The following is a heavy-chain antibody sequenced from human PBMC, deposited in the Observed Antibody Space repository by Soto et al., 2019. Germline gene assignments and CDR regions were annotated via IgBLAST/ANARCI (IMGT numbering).Heavy chain of an antibody. CDR2: IWYDGSNK. CDR1: GFTFSTYG. D-gene: IGHD5-18*01. V-gene: IGHV3-33*01. Sequence: GGSLRLSCAASGFTFSTYGMHWVRQAPGKGLEWVAIIWYDGSNKYYADSVKGRFTISRDNSKNTLYLQMNSLRAEDTAVYYCARVRRSTPMATYYYGVEVWGQGTTVTVSS. CDR3: ARVRRSTPMATYYYGVEV. J-gene: IGHJ6*01.